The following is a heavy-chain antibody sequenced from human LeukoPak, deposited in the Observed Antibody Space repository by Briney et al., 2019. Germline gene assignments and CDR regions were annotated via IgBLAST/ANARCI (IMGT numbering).Heavy chain of an antibody. D-gene: IGHD6-19*01. V-gene: IGHV3-73*01. CDR3: ARVGYSSGWYLRCYGMDV. Sequence: GGSLRLSCAASGFTFSGSAMHWVRQASGKGPEWVGRIRSKANSYATAYAASVKGRFTISRDDSKNTAYLQMNSLRAEDTAVYYCARVGYSSGWYLRCYGMDVWGQGTTVTVSS. J-gene: IGHJ6*02. CDR1: GFTFSGSA. CDR2: IRSKANSYAT.